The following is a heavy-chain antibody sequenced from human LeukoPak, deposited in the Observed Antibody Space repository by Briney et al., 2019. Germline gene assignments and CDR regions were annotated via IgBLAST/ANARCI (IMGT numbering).Heavy chain of an antibody. CDR1: GGSISSSSYY. CDR2: IYYSGST. Sequence: PSETLSLTCTVSGGSISSSSYYWSWIRQPPGKGLEWIGYIYYSGSTNYNPSLKSRVTISVDTSKNQFSLKLSSVTAADTAVYYCARAWPSLNIYFDCWGQGTLVTVSS. V-gene: IGHV4-61*01. CDR3: ARAWPSLNIYFDC. D-gene: IGHD2/OR15-2a*01. J-gene: IGHJ4*02.